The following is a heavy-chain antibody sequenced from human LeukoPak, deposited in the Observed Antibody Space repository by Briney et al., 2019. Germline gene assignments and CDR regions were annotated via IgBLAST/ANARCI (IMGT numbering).Heavy chain of an antibody. CDR2: ISGSSSGI. CDR3: ATANYSLDV. CDR1: GFTFSSYT. Sequence: GVSLRLSCAASGFTFSSYTMNWVRQAPGKGLEWVSSISGSSSGIYYADSVRGRFTISRDNAENSLYLQMNSLRAEDTAVYYCATANYSLDVWGQGTTVTVSS. V-gene: IGHV3-21*01. J-gene: IGHJ6*02.